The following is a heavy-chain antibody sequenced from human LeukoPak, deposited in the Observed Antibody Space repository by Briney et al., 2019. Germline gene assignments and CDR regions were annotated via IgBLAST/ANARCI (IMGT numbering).Heavy chain of an antibody. Sequence: PGGSLRLSCAASGFTVRDYHMSWIRQAPGKGLELVSAIVGSSTHHAYSVKGRVTISRDNFKNTLNLQMNSLRAEDSAIYYCTRDEPGSSWFNWGQGTLVTVSS. D-gene: IGHD6-19*01. CDR2: IVGSST. CDR1: GFTVRDYH. J-gene: IGHJ4*02. V-gene: IGHV3-23*01. CDR3: TRDEPGSSWFN.